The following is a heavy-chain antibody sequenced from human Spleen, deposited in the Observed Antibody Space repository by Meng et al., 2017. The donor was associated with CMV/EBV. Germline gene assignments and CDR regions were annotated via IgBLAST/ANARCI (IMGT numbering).Heavy chain of an antibody. D-gene: IGHD3-9*01. CDR2: INAKSGGT. J-gene: IGHJ5*02. Sequence: SGYTFTGYYMQWVRRAPGQGLGWRGWINAKSGGTSCAQKFQGRVTMTRDTSISTAYMGLSRLRSDDTAVYYCARDMILTGYPNWLDPWGQGTLVTVSS. CDR1: GYTFTGYY. CDR3: ARDMILTGYPNWLDP. V-gene: IGHV1-2*02.